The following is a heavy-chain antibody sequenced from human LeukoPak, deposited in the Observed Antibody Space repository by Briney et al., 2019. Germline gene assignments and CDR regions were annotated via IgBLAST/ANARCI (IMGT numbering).Heavy chain of an antibody. V-gene: IGHV4-34*01. CDR2: INHSGST. J-gene: IGHJ1*01. Sequence: SETLSLTCAVYGGSFSGYYWSWIRQPPGKGLEWIGEINHSGSTNYNPSLKSRVTISVDTSKNQFSLKLSSVTAADTAVYYCARGSTYYYDSSGYYSRRQYFQHWGQGTLVTVSS. D-gene: IGHD3-22*01. CDR3: ARGSTYYYDSSGYYSRRQYFQH. CDR1: GGSFSGYY.